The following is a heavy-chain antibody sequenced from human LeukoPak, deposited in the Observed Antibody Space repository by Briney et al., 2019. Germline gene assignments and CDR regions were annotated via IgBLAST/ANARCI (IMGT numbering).Heavy chain of an antibody. CDR3: ARLAGTAGRYFFDY. CDR1: GFTFTSYS. CDR2: ICDTSTYI. D-gene: IGHD3-9*01. Sequence: GGSRRLSCAASGFTFTSYSINWVRQAPWKGLEWVSSICDTSTYIYYADSVKGRFTISRDNAKNSLYLQMNSLRAEDTAVYYCARLAGTAGRYFFDYWGQGALVTVSS. V-gene: IGHV3-21*01. J-gene: IGHJ4*02.